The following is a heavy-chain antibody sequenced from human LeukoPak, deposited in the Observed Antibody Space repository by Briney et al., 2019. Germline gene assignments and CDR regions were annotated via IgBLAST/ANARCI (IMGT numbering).Heavy chain of an antibody. V-gene: IGHV4-34*01. D-gene: IGHD2-2*01. Sequence: SETLSLTCAVYGGSFSGYYWSRIRQPPGKGLGWIGEINHSGSTNYNPSLKSRVTISVDTSKNQFSLKLSSVTAADTAVYYCARRKYCSSTSCPLSYCMDVWGKGTTVTVSS. CDR3: ARRKYCSSTSCPLSYCMDV. CDR1: GGSFSGYY. J-gene: IGHJ6*03. CDR2: INHSGST.